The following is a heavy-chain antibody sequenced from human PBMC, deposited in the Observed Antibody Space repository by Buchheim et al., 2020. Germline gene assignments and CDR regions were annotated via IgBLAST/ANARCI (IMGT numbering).Heavy chain of an antibody. CDR3: AKVGYFDWLLPREPFDY. J-gene: IGHJ4*02. V-gene: IGHV3-23*01. Sequence: EVQLLESGGGLVQPGGSLRLSCAASGFTFSSYAMSWVRQAPGKGLEWVSAISGSGGSTYYADSVKGRFTISRANSKNTLYLQMNSLRAEDTAVYYCAKVGYFDWLLPREPFDYWGQGTL. CDR1: GFTFSSYA. D-gene: IGHD3-9*01. CDR2: ISGSGGST.